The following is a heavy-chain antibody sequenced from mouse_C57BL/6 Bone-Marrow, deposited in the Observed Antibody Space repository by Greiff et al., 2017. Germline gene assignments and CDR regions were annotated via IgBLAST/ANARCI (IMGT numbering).Heavy chain of an antibody. CDR3: ARWRLWYFDV. Sequence: VQLQQPGAELVMPGASVKLSCKASGYTFTSYWMHWVKQRPGQGLEWIGEIDPSDSYTNYNQKFKGKSTLTVDKSSSTAYMQLSSLTSEDSAVYYCARWRLWYFDVWGTGTTVTVSS. CDR2: IDPSDSYT. J-gene: IGHJ1*03. V-gene: IGHV1-69*01. CDR1: GYTFTSYW. D-gene: IGHD3-2*02.